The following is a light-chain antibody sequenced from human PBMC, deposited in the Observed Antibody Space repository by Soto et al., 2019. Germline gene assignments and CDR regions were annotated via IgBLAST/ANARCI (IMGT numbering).Light chain of an antibody. CDR2: EVS. CDR3: SSSTSRTTFV. J-gene: IGLJ1*01. V-gene: IGLV2-14*01. CDR1: SSDVGGYNY. Sequence: QSVLTQPASVSGSPGQSITISCTGTSSDVGGYNYASWYQQHPGKAPKLMIYEVSNRPSGVSNRFSGSKSGNTASLTISGLQAEDEADYYCSSSTSRTTFVFGTGTKVTVL.